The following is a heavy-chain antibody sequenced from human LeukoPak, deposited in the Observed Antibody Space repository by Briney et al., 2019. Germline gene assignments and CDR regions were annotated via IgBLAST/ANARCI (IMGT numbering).Heavy chain of an antibody. Sequence: PGGSLRLSCAASGFTFDDYAMHWVRQAPGKGLEWVSLISGDGGSTYYADSVKGRFTISRDNSKNSLYLQMNSLRTEDTALYYCAQWTSDAFDIWGQGTMVTVSS. J-gene: IGHJ3*02. CDR1: GFTFDDYA. V-gene: IGHV3-43*02. D-gene: IGHD3/OR15-3a*01. CDR3: AQWTSDAFDI. CDR2: ISGDGGST.